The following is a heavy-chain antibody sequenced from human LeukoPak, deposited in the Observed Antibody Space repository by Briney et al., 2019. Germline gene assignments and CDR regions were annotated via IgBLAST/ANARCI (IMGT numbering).Heavy chain of an antibody. J-gene: IGHJ6*02. Sequence: GGSLRLSCAASGFTFSSYGMHWVRQAPGKGLEWVAVIWYDGSNKYYADSVKGRFTISRDNSKNTLYLQMNSLRAEDTAVYYCARGPCDDYGDYSGMDVWGQGTTVTVSS. CDR3: ARGPCDDYGDYSGMDV. CDR2: IWYDGSNK. D-gene: IGHD4-17*01. V-gene: IGHV3-33*01. CDR1: GFTFSSYG.